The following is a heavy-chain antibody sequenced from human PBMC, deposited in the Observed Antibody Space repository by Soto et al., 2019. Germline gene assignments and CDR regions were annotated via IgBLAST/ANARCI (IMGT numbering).Heavy chain of an antibody. J-gene: IGHJ4*02. CDR1: GGSISSYY. Sequence: PSETLSLTCTVSGGSISSYYWSWIRQPPGKGLEWIGYIYYSGSTNYNPSLKSRVTISVDTSKNQFSLKLSSVTAADTAVYYCARHAGDGYNFPELDYWGQGTLVTVSS. D-gene: IGHD5-12*01. V-gene: IGHV4-59*08. CDR2: IYYSGST. CDR3: ARHAGDGYNFPELDY.